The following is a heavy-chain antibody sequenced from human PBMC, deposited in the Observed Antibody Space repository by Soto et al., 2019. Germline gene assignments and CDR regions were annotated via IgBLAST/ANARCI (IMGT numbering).Heavy chain of an antibody. D-gene: IGHD6-6*01. Sequence: QVHLVESGGGLVRPGGSLRLSCAASGFIFRDYDMSWIRQAPGKGLESVSCISSSGTATYYADSVKGRFTISRDNAKNSLFVEMNSLRVEDTAVYYCARKGPRAARPNHWGQGTLVTVSS. CDR1: GFIFRDYD. V-gene: IGHV3-11*01. CDR2: ISSSGTAT. J-gene: IGHJ5*02. CDR3: ARKGPRAARPNH.